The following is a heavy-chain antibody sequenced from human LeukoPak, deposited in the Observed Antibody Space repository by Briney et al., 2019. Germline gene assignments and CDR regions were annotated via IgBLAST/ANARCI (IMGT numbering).Heavy chain of an antibody. CDR1: GGTFSSYA. D-gene: IGHD1-26*01. J-gene: IGHJ5*02. Sequence: ASVKVSCKASGGTFSSYAISWVRQAPGQGLEWMGGIIPIFGTANYAQKFQGRVTITADESTSTAYMELSSLRSEDTAVYYCARKRSGRYDDWFDPWGQGTLVTVSS. CDR3: ARKRSGRYDDWFDP. V-gene: IGHV1-69*01. CDR2: IIPIFGTA.